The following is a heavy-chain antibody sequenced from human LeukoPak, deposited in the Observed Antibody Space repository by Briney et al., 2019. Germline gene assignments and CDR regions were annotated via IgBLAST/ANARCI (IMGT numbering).Heavy chain of an antibody. J-gene: IGHJ4*02. CDR1: GFTFSSYA. Sequence: GRSLRLSCAASGFTFSSYAMQGVRQAPGKGLEWVAVTSYDGSNKYYADSVKGRFTISRDNSKNTLYLQMNSLRAEDTAVYYCARVRSGSYFGDYWGQGTLVTVSS. V-gene: IGHV3-30-3*01. D-gene: IGHD1-26*01. CDR2: TSYDGSNK. CDR3: ARVRSGSYFGDY.